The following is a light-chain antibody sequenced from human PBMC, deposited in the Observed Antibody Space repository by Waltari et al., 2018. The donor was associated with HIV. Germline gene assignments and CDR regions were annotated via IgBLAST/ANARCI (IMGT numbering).Light chain of an antibody. V-gene: IGKV1-9*01. CDR3: QQLNSYPVT. Sequence: DIQLTQSPSFLSASVGDSVTITCRPSQGISNYLAWYQQKPGSAPKLLIYAASTLQIGVPSRFSGSGSGTEFTLTITSLQAEDSATYYCQQLNSYPVTFGRGTRLEIK. J-gene: IGKJ5*01. CDR2: AAS. CDR1: QGISNY.